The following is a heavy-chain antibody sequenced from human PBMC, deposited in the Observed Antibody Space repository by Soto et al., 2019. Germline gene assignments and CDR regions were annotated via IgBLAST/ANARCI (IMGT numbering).Heavy chain of an antibody. CDR3: AKDLKMEDSSSWALDY. J-gene: IGHJ4*02. CDR1: GFTFSSYG. CDR2: ISYDGSNK. V-gene: IGHV3-30*18. Sequence: PGGSLRLSCAASGFTFSSYGMHWVRQAPGKGLEWVAVISYDGSNKYYADSVKGRFTISRDNSKNTLYLQMNSLRAEDTAVYYCAKDLKMEDSSSWALDYWGQGTLVTVSS. D-gene: IGHD6-13*01.